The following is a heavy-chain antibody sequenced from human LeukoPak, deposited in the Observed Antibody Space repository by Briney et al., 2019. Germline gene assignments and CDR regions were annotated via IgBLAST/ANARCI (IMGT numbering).Heavy chain of an antibody. J-gene: IGHJ4*02. CDR2: TRNKANSYTT. Sequence: PGGSLRLSCAASGFTFIDHYMDWVRQAPGKGLEWVGRTRNKANSYTTQYAASVTGRFTISRDDSKNSLYLQMNSLKTEDTAVYYCARDMTDWGPGTLVTVSS. CDR3: ARDMTD. CDR1: GFTFIDHY. V-gene: IGHV3-72*01. D-gene: IGHD3-16*01.